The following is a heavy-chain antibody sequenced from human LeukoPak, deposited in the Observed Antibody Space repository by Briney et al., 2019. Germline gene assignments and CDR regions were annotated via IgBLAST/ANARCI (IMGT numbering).Heavy chain of an antibody. Sequence: PGGPLRLSFAASGFTVIMNYMSWARQVPGKGLEWVPVIYSCGSTYYEDSVKGRAPISRDNSKNTLYLQMNSLRAEDTAVYYCARDRDYWYFDLWGRGTLVTVSS. CDR2: IYSCGST. J-gene: IGHJ2*01. CDR3: ARDRDYWYFDL. CDR1: GFTVIMNY. V-gene: IGHV3-53*01. D-gene: IGHD3-10*01.